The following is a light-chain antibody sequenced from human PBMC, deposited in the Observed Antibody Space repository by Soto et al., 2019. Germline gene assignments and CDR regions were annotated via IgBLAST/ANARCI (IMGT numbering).Light chain of an antibody. J-gene: IGLJ3*02. CDR3: SSYAGSSWV. CDR1: RSSIGSNT. V-gene: IGLV1-44*01. CDR2: SNN. Sequence: QSVLTQPPSASGTPGQRVTISCSGSRSSIGSNTVNWYQHLPGSAPKLLIYSNNHRPSGVPDRFSASKAGASASLAISGLQSEDEGDYYCSSYAGSSWVFGGGTKLTVL.